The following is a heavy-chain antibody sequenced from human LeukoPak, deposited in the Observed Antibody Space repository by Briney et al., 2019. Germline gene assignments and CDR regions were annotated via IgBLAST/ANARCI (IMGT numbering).Heavy chain of an antibody. J-gene: IGHJ3*02. CDR2: IIPIFGTA. V-gene: IGHV1-69*05. CDR3: ARDLMVYAGPRPMNAFDI. D-gene: IGHD2-8*01. Sequence: SVKVSSKASGGTFSSYAISWVRQAPGQGLEWMGRIIPIFGTANYAQKFQGRVTITTDESTSTAYMELSSLRSEDTAVYYCARDLMVYAGPRPMNAFDIWGQGTMVTVSS. CDR1: GGTFSSYA.